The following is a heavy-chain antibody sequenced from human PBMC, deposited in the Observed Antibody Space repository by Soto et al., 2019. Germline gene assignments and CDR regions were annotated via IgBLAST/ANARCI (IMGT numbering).Heavy chain of an antibody. CDR3: ARGGSYFDY. CDR2: ITGSGNTI. J-gene: IGHJ4*02. CDR1: GFTFSSYE. D-gene: IGHD1-26*01. V-gene: IGHV3-48*03. Sequence: PGGSLRLSCAASGFTFSSYEMNWVRQAPGKGLEWVSYITGSGNTIYYADSVKGRFTISRDNAKNSMHLQMNSLRAEDTAVYYCARGGSYFDYWGQGTLVTVSS.